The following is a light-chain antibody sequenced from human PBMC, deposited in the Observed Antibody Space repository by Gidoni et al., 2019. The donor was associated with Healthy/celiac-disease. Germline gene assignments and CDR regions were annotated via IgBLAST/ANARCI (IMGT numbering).Light chain of an antibody. V-gene: IGKV1-33*01. J-gene: IGKJ1*01. CDR1: QDISNY. CDR2: DAS. CDR3: QQYDNLPWT. Sequence: DIQMTQSPSSLSASVGDRVTITCQASQDISNYLNWYQQKPGKAPKLLIYDASNLETGVPSSFSGSGSGTDFTFTISSLQPEDIATYYCQQYDNLPWTFGQGTKVEI.